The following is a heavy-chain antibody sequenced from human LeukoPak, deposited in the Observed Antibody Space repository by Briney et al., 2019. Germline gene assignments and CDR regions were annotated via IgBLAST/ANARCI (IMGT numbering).Heavy chain of an antibody. CDR3: ARDLEYYYDSSGYPFDY. CDR1: GYTFTSYG. V-gene: IGHV1-18*01. Sequence: ASVTVSCKASGYTFTSYGISWVRQAPGQGLEWMGWISAYNGNTNYAQKLQGRVTMTTDTSTSTAYMELRSLGSDDTAVYYCARDLEYYYDSSGYPFDYWGQGTLVTVSS. D-gene: IGHD3-22*01. CDR2: ISAYNGNT. J-gene: IGHJ4*02.